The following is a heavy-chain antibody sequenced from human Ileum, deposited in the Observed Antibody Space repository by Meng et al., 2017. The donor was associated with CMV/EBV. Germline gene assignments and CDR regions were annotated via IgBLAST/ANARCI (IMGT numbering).Heavy chain of an antibody. Sequence: VRRGESGGSLVKPGGSFRLSCAASGFSFSTYAMTWVRQAPGKGLEWVSTVSQGGTVTYYADSVKGRFAISRDNSKNTLYLQMNSLRADDTALYYCVGLLTGYYSHWWGQGTLVTVSS. J-gene: IGHJ4*02. V-gene: IGHV3-23*04. CDR2: VSQGGTVT. D-gene: IGHD3-9*01. CDR1: GFSFSTYA. CDR3: VGLLTGYYSHW.